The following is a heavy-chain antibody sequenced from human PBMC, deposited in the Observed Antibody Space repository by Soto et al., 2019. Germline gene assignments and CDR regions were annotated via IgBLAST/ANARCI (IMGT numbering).Heavy chain of an antibody. J-gene: IGHJ4*02. CDR1: GYTFTSYG. CDR3: ARGQGYDWWSGYYPSGGVINY. CDR2: MNPNSGNT. Sequence: ASVKVSFKASGYTFTSYGISWVRQAPGQGLEWMGWMNPNSGNTGYAQKFQGRVTMTRNTSISTAYMELSSLRSEDTAVYYCARGQGYDWWSGYYPSGGVINYWGQGTLVTVSS. V-gene: IGHV1-8*02. D-gene: IGHD3-3*01.